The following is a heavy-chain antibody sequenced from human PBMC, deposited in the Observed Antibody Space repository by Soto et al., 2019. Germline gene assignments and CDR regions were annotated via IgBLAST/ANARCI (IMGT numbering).Heavy chain of an antibody. CDR2: IVVGSGNT. J-gene: IGHJ4*02. CDR1: GFTFTSSA. CDR3: AKLPQYDILTGYLNYFDY. V-gene: IGHV1-58*01. D-gene: IGHD3-9*01. Sequence: SVKVSCKASGFTFTSSAVQWVRQARGQRLEWIGWIVVGSGNTNYAQKFQERVTITRDMSTSTAYMELSSLRAEDTAIYYCAKLPQYDILTGYLNYFDYWGQGTLVTVSS.